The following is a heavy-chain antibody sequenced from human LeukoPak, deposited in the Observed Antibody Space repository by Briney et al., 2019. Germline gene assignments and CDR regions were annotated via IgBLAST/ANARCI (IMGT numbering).Heavy chain of an antibody. CDR3: AKGKGGYYYYYMDV. J-gene: IGHJ6*03. V-gene: IGHV3-23*01. CDR2: ISGSGGST. D-gene: IGHD3-16*01. Sequence: AGGSLRLSCAASGFTFSSYAMSWVRQAPGKGLEWVSAISGSGGSTYYADSVKGRFTISRDNSKNTLYLQMNSLRAEDTAVYYCAKGKGGYYYYYMDVWGKGTTVTISS. CDR1: GFTFSSYA.